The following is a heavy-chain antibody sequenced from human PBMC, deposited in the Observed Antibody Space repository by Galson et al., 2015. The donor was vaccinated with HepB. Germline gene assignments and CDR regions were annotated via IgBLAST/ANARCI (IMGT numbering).Heavy chain of an antibody. D-gene: IGHD3-3*01. CDR1: GFSLSTSGLH. V-gene: IGHV2-5*02. J-gene: IGHJ5*02. CDR2: IYWDDDK. CDR3: AHGGTSMILGVVYNSGWFDP. Sequence: PALVKPTQTLTLTCTFSGFSLSTSGLHVGWIRQPPGKALEWLALIYWDDDKRYSPSLKTRLSISKDTSKNQVVLTMTNMDPADTATYYCAHGGTSMILGVVYNSGWFDPWGQGILVTVSS.